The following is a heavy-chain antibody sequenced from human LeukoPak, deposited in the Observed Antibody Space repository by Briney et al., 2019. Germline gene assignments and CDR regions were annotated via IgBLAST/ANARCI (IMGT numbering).Heavy chain of an antibody. CDR1: GGSISSSNW. V-gene: IGHV4-4*02. CDR3: ASTQGRWYYMDV. J-gene: IGHJ6*03. CDR2: IYYSGST. D-gene: IGHD2-15*01. Sequence: SGALSLTCAVSGGSISSSNWWSWVRQPPGKGLEWIGSIYYSGSTYYNPSLKSRVTISVDTSKNQFSLKLSSVTAADTAVYYCASTQGRWYYMDVWGKGTTVTVSS.